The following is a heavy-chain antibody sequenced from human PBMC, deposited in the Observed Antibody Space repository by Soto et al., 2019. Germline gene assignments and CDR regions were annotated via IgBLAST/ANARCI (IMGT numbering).Heavy chain of an antibody. V-gene: IGHV3-30-3*01. CDR1: GFTFSSYA. Sequence: GGSLRLSCAASGFTFSSYAMHWVRQAPGKGLEWVAVISYDGSNKYYADSVKGRFTISRDNSKNTLYLQMNSLRAEDTAVYYCARDGPVLRFLEWLPAIPPGYYYGMDVWGQGTTVTVSS. D-gene: IGHD3-3*01. CDR2: ISYDGSNK. CDR3: ARDGPVLRFLEWLPAIPPGYYYGMDV. J-gene: IGHJ6*02.